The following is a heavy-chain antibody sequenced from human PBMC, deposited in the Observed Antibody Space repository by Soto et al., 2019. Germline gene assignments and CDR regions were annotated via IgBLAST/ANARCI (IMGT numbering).Heavy chain of an antibody. J-gene: IGHJ4*02. Sequence: GGSLRLSCAASGFTFSSYGMHWVRQAPGKGLEWVAVISYDGSNKYYADSVKGRFTISRDNSKNTLYLQMNSLRAEDTAVYYCAKGRGYDFWSGYREHYWGQGTLVTVSS. CDR2: ISYDGSNK. D-gene: IGHD3-3*01. V-gene: IGHV3-30*18. CDR3: AKGRGYDFWSGYREHY. CDR1: GFTFSSYG.